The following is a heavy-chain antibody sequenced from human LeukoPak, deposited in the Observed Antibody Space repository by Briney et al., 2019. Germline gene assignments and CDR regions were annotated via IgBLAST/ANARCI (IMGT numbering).Heavy chain of an antibody. CDR2: IYYSGST. CDR1: GGSISSYY. D-gene: IGHD6-13*01. J-gene: IGHJ4*02. Sequence: SETLSLTCTVSGGSISSYYWSWIRQPPGKGLEWIGYIYYSGSTYYNPSLKSRVTISVDTSKNQFSLKLSSVTAADTAVYYCARVHSSGYSSSWSSQRQFDYWGQGTLVTVSS. V-gene: IGHV4-59*06. CDR3: ARVHSSGYSSSWSSQRQFDY.